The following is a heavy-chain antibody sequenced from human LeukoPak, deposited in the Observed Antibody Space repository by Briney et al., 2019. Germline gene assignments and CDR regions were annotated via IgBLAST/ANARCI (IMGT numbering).Heavy chain of an antibody. J-gene: IGHJ3*02. CDR2: IYYSGST. CDR3: AREGYYYDSSGSHRRAFDI. V-gene: IGHV4-30-4*01. Sequence: SETLSLTCTVSGGSVSSGTYYWSWIRQPPGKGLEWIGYIYYSGSTYYNPSLKSRVTISVDTSKNQFSLKLSSVTAADTAVYYCAREGYYYDSSGSHRRAFDIWGQGTMVTVSS. CDR1: GGSVSSGTYY. D-gene: IGHD3-22*01.